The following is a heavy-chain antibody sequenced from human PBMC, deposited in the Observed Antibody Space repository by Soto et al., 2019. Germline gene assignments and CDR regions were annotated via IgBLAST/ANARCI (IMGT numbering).Heavy chain of an antibody. CDR3: AREGEMATIDY. CDR2: IYYSGST. Sequence: SETLSLTCTVSGGSISSGDYYWSWIRQPPGKGLEWIGYIYYSGSTYYNPSLKSRVTISVDTSKNQFSLKLSSVTAADTAVYYCAREGEMATIDYWGQGTLVTVSS. J-gene: IGHJ4*02. D-gene: IGHD5-12*01. V-gene: IGHV4-30-4*01. CDR1: GGSISSGDYY.